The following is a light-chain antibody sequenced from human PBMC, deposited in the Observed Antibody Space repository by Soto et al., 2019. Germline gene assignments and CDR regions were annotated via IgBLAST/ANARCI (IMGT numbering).Light chain of an antibody. CDR3: QQWGT. V-gene: IGKV3-20*01. CDR1: QSVSSSY. J-gene: IGKJ1*01. CDR2: GAS. Sequence: EIVLTQSPGTLSLSPGERATLSCRASQSVSSSYLAWYQQKPGQAPRLLIYGASSRATGIPDRFSGSGSGTDFTLTISRLEPEDFAVYYCQQWGTFGQWTKVEIK.